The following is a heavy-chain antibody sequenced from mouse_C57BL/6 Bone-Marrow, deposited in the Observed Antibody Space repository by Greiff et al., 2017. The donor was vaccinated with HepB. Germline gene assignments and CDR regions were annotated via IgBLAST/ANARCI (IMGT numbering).Heavy chain of an antibody. D-gene: IGHD2-3*01. J-gene: IGHJ3*01. V-gene: IGHV1-82*01. CDR1: GYAFSSSW. Sequence: VQLQESGPELVKPGASVKISCKASGYAFSSSWMNWVKQRPGKGLEWIGRIYPGDGDTNYNGKFKGKATLTVDKSSSTAYMQLSSLTSEDSAVYFCASCDYGYYGAYWCQGTLVTVSA. CDR3: ASCDYGYYGAY. CDR2: IYPGDGDT.